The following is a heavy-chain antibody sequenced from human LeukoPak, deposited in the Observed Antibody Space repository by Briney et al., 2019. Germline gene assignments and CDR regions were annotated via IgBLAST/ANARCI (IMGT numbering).Heavy chain of an antibody. CDR1: GGSFSGYY. Sequence: PSETLSLTCAVYGGSFSGYYCSWIRQPPGKGLEWIGEINHNGSTNYNPSLKSRVTISVDTSKNQFSLKLSSVTAADTSVYYCARGIPGVTMRVWGNGTPVTVSS. D-gene: IGHD3-22*01. J-gene: IGHJ6*04. CDR3: ARGIPGVTMRV. V-gene: IGHV4-34*01. CDR2: INHNGST.